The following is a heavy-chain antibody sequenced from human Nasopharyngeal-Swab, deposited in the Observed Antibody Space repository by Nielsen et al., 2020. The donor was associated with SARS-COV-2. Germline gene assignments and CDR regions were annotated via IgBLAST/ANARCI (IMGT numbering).Heavy chain of an antibody. CDR1: GFTFSSYQ. V-gene: IGHV3-48*03. J-gene: IGHJ3*02. Sequence: GESLNTSCAASGFTFSSYQLNWVRQAPGKGLEWVSYISSSGSTIYYADSVKGRFTIARDNAKNSLYLQMNSLRAEDTAVYYCAKSLGQLLEWFTYDMLTGYYSVAFDIWGQGTMVTVSS. D-gene: IGHD3-9*01. CDR2: ISSSGSTI. CDR3: AKSLGQLLEWFTYDMLTGYYSVAFDI.